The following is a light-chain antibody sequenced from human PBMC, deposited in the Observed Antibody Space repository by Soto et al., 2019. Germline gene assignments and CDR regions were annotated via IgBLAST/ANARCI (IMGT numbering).Light chain of an antibody. Sequence: EIVLTQSPGTLSLSPGERATLSCRASQSFRSSYLAWYQQKAGQAPRLVIYAASSRATGIPDRFSGSGSGTDFTLTISRLEPEDFAVYYCHQYDSSSTFGQGTRLEIK. CDR2: AAS. CDR1: QSFRSSY. CDR3: HQYDSSST. V-gene: IGKV3-20*01. J-gene: IGKJ5*01.